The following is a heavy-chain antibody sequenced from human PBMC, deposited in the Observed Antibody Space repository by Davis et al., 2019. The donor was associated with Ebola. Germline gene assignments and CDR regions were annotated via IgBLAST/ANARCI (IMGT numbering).Heavy chain of an antibody. Sequence: ETLSLTCTVSGGSISSSSYYWGWVRQAPGKGLEWVSSISSSSSYIYYADSVKGRFTISRDNAKNSLYLQMNSLRAEDTAVYYCARDRPLDFFFGDYYGMDVWGQGTTVTVSS. CDR3: ARDRPLDFFFGDYYGMDV. J-gene: IGHJ6*02. D-gene: IGHD3-16*01. CDR2: ISSSSSYI. V-gene: IGHV3-21*01. CDR1: GGSISSSSYY.